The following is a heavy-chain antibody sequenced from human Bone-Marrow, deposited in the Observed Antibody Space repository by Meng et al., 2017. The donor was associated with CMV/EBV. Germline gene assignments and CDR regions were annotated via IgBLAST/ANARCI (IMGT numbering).Heavy chain of an antibody. V-gene: IGHV4-59*08. CDR1: GDSINNYH. Sequence: SETLSLTCSVSGDSINNYHCSWIRQSPAKGLEWIGYMHYTGNTQYNPSLKSRVTISVDTSKNQFSLKLSSVTAADTAVYYCARNSPREGIDYWGQGTLVTVSS. CDR2: MHYTGNT. CDR3: ARNSPREGIDY. D-gene: IGHD1-26*01. J-gene: IGHJ4*02.